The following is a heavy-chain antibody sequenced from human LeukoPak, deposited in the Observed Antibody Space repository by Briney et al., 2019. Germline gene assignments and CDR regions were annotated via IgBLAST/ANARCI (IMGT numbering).Heavy chain of an antibody. Sequence: PGGSLRLSCAASGFTFSISAMSWVHQAPGKGLEWVSGISDSGGSTFYADSVKGRFTISRDNSKNILYLQMNSLRADDTAVYYCAKVSESNYDILTGYYTPYYFDYWGQGTLATVSS. V-gene: IGHV3-23*01. CDR3: AKVSESNYDILTGYYTPYYFDY. D-gene: IGHD3-9*01. CDR1: GFTFSISA. CDR2: ISDSGGST. J-gene: IGHJ4*02.